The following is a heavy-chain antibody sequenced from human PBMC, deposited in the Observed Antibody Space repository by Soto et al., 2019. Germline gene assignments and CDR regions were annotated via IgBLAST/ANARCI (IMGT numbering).Heavy chain of an antibody. V-gene: IGHV4-39*01. J-gene: IGHJ4*02. CDR2: IYYSGST. CDR3: ARASYYDFWSGYYTSQGLYFDY. Sequence: SETLSLTCTVSGGSISSSSYYWGWIRQPPGKGLEWIGSIYYSGSTYYNPSLKSRVPISVDTSKNQFPLKLSSVTAADTAVYYCARASYYDFWSGYYTSQGLYFDYWGQGTLVTVS. D-gene: IGHD3-3*01. CDR1: GGSISSSSYY.